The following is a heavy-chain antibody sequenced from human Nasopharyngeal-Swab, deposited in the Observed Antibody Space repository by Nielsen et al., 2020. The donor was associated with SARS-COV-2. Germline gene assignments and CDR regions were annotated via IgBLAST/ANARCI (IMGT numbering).Heavy chain of an antibody. D-gene: IGHD3-22*01. V-gene: IGHV3-21*03. J-gene: IGHJ6*02. CDR1: GFTFNNYN. CDR2: ISSSSSYI. Sequence: GGSLRLSCAASGFTFNNYNFNWVRQAPGKGLEWVSSISSSSSYIYYADSVKGRFTISRDNAKNSLYLQMKSLRPEDTALYYCAKDRGDSRGYYRYFYYGMDVWGQGTTVTVSS. CDR3: AKDRGDSRGYYRYFYYGMDV.